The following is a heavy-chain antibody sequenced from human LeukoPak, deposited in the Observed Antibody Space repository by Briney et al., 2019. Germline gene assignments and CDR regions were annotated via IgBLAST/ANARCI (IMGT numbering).Heavy chain of an antibody. D-gene: IGHD4-17*01. CDR1: GFTFSSHA. J-gene: IGHJ6*03. Sequence: GXXLXLSCAASGFTFSSHAMSWVRQAPGKGVEWVSSLSGSGGSTYHADSVKGGFNISRDNSKNTVYLKLNSLRAEDTAVYYCAKGGSTSRVTTSRVVFGYYYYIDVWGKGTPVTVSS. CDR2: LSGSGGST. V-gene: IGHV3-23*01. CDR3: AKGGSTSRVTTSRVVFGYYYYIDV.